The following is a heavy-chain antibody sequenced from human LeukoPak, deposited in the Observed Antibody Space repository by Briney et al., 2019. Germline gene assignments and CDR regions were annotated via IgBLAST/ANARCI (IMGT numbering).Heavy chain of an antibody. CDR1: GGSISSGGYY. CDR3: AREFGGLPYNWNYEAVY. V-gene: IGHV4-30-2*01. D-gene: IGHD1-7*01. Sequence: SETLSLTCTVSGGSISSGGYYWSWIRQPPGKGLEWIGYIYHSGSTYYNPSLKSRVTISVDRSKNQFSLKLSSVTAADTAVYYCAREFGGLPYNWNYEAVYWGQGTLVTVSS. J-gene: IGHJ4*02. CDR2: IYHSGST.